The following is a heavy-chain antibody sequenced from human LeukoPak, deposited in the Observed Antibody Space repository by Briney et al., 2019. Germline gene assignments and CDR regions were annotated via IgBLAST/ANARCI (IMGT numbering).Heavy chain of an antibody. J-gene: IGHJ6*03. D-gene: IGHD5-12*01. CDR3: ARSAGYRGYDNYMDV. CDR1: GFTFSSYG. Sequence: PGGSLRLSCAASGFTFSSYGMHWVRQAPGKGLEWVAFIRYDGSNKYYADSVRGRFTISRDNSKNTLYLQMSSLRVDDTAVYYCARSAGYRGYDNYMDVWGKGTTVTVSS. V-gene: IGHV3-30*02. CDR2: IRYDGSNK.